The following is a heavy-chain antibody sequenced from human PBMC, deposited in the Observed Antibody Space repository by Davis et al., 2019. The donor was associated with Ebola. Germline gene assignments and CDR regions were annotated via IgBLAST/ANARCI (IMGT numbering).Heavy chain of an antibody. D-gene: IGHD3-3*01. CDR2: TTGFNGKT. Sequence: ASVKVSCKASGYNFATYGISWVRQPPGQGFEWLGWTTGFNGKTNYAQKFQGRVTMTRDTSTSTVYMELSSLRSEDTAVYYCAREGTYEFWSGYYSDYWGQGTLVTVSS. J-gene: IGHJ4*02. V-gene: IGHV1-18*04. CDR3: AREGTYEFWSGYYSDY. CDR1: GYNFATYG.